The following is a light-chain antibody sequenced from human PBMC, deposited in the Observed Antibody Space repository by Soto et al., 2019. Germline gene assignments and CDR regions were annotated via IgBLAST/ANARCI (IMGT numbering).Light chain of an antibody. V-gene: IGKV3-20*01. J-gene: IGKJ3*01. CDR3: QQYGSSSFT. CDR1: QSVSSSY. CDR2: GAP. Sequence: EIVWTQSPGTLSLSPGERATLSCRASQSVSSSYLAWYQQKPGQAPRILIYGAPSRDTGIPDRFSGSVSGTDFTLTISRLEPEDFAVYYCQQYGSSSFTFGPGTQVDIK.